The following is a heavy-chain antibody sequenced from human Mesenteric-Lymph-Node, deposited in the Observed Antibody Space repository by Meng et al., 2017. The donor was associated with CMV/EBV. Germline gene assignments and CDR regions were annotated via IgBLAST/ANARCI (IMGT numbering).Heavy chain of an antibody. CDR1: GGSISSSSYY. D-gene: IGHD6-13*01. J-gene: IGHJ4*02. Sequence: GSLRLSCTVSGGSISSSSYYWGWIRQPPGKGLEWIGSIYYSGNTYYNSSRKSRVTLSVDTSKNQFSLKLRSVTAADTAVYYCARDGYTSSWHLGTDWGQGTLVTVSS. V-gene: IGHV4-39*07. CDR2: IYYSGNT. CDR3: ARDGYTSSWHLGTD.